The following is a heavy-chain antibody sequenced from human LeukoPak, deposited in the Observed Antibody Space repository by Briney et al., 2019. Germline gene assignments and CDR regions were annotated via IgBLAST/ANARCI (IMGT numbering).Heavy chain of an antibody. J-gene: IGHJ6*03. V-gene: IGHV3-74*01. CDR3: ARSRKLLHYMDV. CDR1: GFTFSRSW. D-gene: IGHD3-22*01. CDR2: INGDGSIT. Sequence: PGGSLRLSCAASGFTFSRSWMHWVRQAPGKGLVWVSRINGDGSITNYADSVKGRFTISRDNSKNTLYLQMNSLRAEDTAVYYCARSRKLLHYMDVWGKGTTVTVSS.